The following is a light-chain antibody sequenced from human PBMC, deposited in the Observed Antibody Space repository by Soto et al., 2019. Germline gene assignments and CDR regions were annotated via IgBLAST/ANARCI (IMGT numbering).Light chain of an antibody. J-gene: IGLJ3*02. CDR3: TSFTTTNIWV. CDR1: SSDIGVYNY. Sequence: QSALTQPDSVSGSPGQSITISCTGTSSDIGVYNYVSWYQQHPGKAPKLVICEVSNRPSGVSSRFSGSKSGNTASLTISGLRAEDEADYYCTSFTTTNIWVFGGGTKLTVL. CDR2: EVS. V-gene: IGLV2-14*01.